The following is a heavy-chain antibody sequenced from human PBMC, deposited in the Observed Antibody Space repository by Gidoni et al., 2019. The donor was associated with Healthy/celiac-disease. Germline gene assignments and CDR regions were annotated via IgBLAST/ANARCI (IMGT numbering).Heavy chain of an antibody. Sequence: EVQLVESGGGLVKPGGSLRLSCAASGFTFSNAWMSWVRQAPGKGLEWVGRIKSKTDGGTTDYAAPVKGRFTISRDDSKNTLYLQMNSLKTEDTAVYYCTTGYSSGYDYFDYWGQGTLVTVSS. CDR2: IKSKTDGGTT. V-gene: IGHV3-15*01. CDR3: TTGYSSGYDYFDY. CDR1: GFTFSNAW. D-gene: IGHD3-22*01. J-gene: IGHJ4*02.